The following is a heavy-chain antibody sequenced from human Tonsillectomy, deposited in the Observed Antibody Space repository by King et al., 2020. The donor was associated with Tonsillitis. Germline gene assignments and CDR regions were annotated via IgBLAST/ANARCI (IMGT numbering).Heavy chain of an antibody. D-gene: IGHD3-3*01. Sequence: VQLVESGPGLVKPSETLSLTCTVSGGSISSYYWSWIRQPPGKGLEWSGYIYYSGITNYNPSLKSRVTISVDTSKNQFSLKLSSVTAADTAVYYCARTHDFWSGYFHYWGQGTLVTVSS. V-gene: IGHV4-59*01. J-gene: IGHJ4*02. CDR3: ARTHDFWSGYFHY. CDR1: GGSISSYY. CDR2: IYYSGIT.